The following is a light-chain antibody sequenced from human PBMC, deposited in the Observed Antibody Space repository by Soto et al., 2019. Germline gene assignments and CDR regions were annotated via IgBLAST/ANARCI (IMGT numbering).Light chain of an antibody. CDR1: SSNIGAGYD. J-gene: IGLJ1*01. V-gene: IGLV1-40*01. Sequence: QSVLTQPPSVSGAPGQRVTISCTGSSSNIGAGYDVHWYQQLPGTAPKLLIYGNSNRPSGVPDRFSGYKSGTSASLAITGLQAEDEADYYCQSYDSSLRGVFGTGTKLTVL. CDR3: QSYDSSLRGV. CDR2: GNS.